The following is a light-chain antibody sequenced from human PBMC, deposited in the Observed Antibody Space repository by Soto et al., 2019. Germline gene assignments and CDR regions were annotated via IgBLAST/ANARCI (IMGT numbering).Light chain of an antibody. V-gene: IGKV3-20*01. CDR3: QQYDSSPYT. CDR2: SAS. CDR1: QSISSSY. J-gene: IGKJ2*01. Sequence: DIELTQSPSTLSLSPGERATLSCRASQSISSSYLAWYQQKPGKAPRLLIYSASSMATGIPYRFSGSGSGTDFTLTISRLEPEDFAVYYCQQYDSSPYTFGQGTKVEIK.